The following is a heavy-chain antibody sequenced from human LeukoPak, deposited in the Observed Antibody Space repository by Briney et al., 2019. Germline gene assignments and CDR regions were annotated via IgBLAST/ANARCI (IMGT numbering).Heavy chain of an antibody. CDR3: AKEVYCGGDCYNPGYGMDV. V-gene: IGHV3-23*01. D-gene: IGHD2-21*02. J-gene: IGHJ6*02. Sequence: GGSLRLSCAASGFTFSSYAMSWVRQAPGKGLEWVSVISSSGGSTYYADSVKGRFTISRDNSKNTLYLQMNSLRAEDTAVYYCAKEVYCGGDCYNPGYGMDVWGQGTTVTVS. CDR2: ISSSGGST. CDR1: GFTFSSYA.